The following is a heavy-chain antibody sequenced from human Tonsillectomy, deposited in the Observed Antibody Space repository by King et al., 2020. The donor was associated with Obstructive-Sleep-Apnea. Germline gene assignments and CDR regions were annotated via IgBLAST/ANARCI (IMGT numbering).Heavy chain of an antibody. CDR2: IYSSGST. V-gene: IGHV4-61*01. CDR1: GGSVSSGSYY. J-gene: IGHJ6*02. D-gene: IGHD3-10*01. CDR3: ARGRFYHRSGSPYYHGMDV. Sequence: VQLQESGPGLVKASETLSLTCTVSGGSVSSGSYYWSWIRQPPGKGLEWIGHIYSSGSTNYNASLKSPVTISIDTSKNQFSLKLNSVAAADTAVYYCARGRFYHRSGSPYYHGMDVWGQGTTVTVSS.